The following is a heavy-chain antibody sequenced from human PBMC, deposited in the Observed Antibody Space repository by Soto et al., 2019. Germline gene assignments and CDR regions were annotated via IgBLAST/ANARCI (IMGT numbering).Heavy chain of an antibody. Sequence: QVQLQQWGAGLLKPSETLSLTCAVYGGSFSGYYWSWIRQPPGKGLEWIGEINHSGSTNYNPSLKSPVTISVDPSKNQFSLNLSSVTAADTAVYYCARGSPYDFWSGYGMIAFDIWGQGTMVTVSS. J-gene: IGHJ3*02. CDR3: ARGSPYDFWSGYGMIAFDI. CDR2: INHSGST. D-gene: IGHD3-3*01. CDR1: GGSFSGYY. V-gene: IGHV4-34*01.